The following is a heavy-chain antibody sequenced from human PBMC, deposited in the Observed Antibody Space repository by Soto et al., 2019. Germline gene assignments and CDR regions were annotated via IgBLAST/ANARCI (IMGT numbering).Heavy chain of an antibody. CDR3: ARAVGVRALYYGMDV. CDR1: GGTFRSYG. D-gene: IGHD2-21*01. V-gene: IGHV1-69*01. CDR2: IVPMYGTP. Sequence: QVQLEQSGAEVKKAGSSVRVSCQASGGTFRSYGISWVRQAPGQGLEWMGGIVPMYGTPNYAQKFQGRVTITADQTTSTAYMELSSLRSEDTAVYYCARAVGVRALYYGMDVWGQGTTVTVSS. J-gene: IGHJ6*02.